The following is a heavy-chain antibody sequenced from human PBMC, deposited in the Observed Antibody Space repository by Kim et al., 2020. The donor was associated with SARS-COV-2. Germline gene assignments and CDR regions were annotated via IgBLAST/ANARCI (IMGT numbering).Heavy chain of an antibody. V-gene: IGHV4-34*01. CDR1: GGSFSGYY. CDR2: INHSGST. CDR3: ARFRYLGYCSGGSCYSDKGNYYGMDV. J-gene: IGHJ6*02. D-gene: IGHD2-15*01. Sequence: SETLSLTCAVYGGSFSGYYWSWIRQPPGKGLEWIGEINHSGSTNYNPSLKSRVTISVDTSKNQFSLKLSSVTAADTAVYYCARFRYLGYCSGGSCYSDKGNYYGMDVWGQGTTVTVSS.